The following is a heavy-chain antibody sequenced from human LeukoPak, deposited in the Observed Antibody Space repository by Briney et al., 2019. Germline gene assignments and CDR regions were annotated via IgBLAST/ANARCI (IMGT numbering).Heavy chain of an antibody. Sequence: SETLSLTCTVSGGSISSYYWSWIRQPAGKGLEWIGHIYTSGSTNCNPSLKSRVTMSVDTSKNQFSLKLSSVTAADTAVYYCARGGVDWTFDYWGQGTLVTVSS. CDR1: GGSISSYY. V-gene: IGHV4-4*07. CDR2: IYTSGST. D-gene: IGHD3-9*01. J-gene: IGHJ4*02. CDR3: ARGGVDWTFDY.